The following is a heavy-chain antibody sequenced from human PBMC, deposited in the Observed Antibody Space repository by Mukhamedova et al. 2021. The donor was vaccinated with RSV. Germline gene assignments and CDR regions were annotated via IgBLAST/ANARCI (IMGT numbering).Heavy chain of an antibody. D-gene: IGHD4-17*01. CDR1: GYY. CDR3: ARLDLGPYYGDYGYYHY. CDR2: IYNTGGT. Sequence: GYYWNWIRLPPGKGLEWLGYIYNTGGTKYNPSLRSRLTMSIDTAKNQFSMMLSSVTAADTAVYYFARLDLGPYYGDYGYYHY. J-gene: IGHJ6*01. V-gene: IGHV4-61*08.